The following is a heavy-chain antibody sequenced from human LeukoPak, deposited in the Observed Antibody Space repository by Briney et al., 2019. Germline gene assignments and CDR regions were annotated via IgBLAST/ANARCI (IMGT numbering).Heavy chain of an antibody. J-gene: IGHJ5*02. D-gene: IGHD2-2*01. CDR1: GFTFSNAW. Sequence: GGSLRLSCAASGFTFSNAWMSWVRQAPGKGLEWVGRIKSKTDGGTTDYAAPVKGRFTISRDDSKNTLYLQMNSLKTEDTAVYYCTTDEVVPAAGGDWFAPWGRGPLVTVSS. V-gene: IGHV3-15*01. CDR3: TTDEVVPAAGGDWFAP. CDR2: IKSKTDGGTT.